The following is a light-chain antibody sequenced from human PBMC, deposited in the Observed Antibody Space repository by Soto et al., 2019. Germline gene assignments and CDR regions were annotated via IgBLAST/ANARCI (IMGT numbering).Light chain of an antibody. CDR3: QQSYSTLPYT. Sequence: DIQMTQSPSSLSASVGDRVTITCRASQSISSYLNWYQQRPGKAPNLLIYAASSLQSGVPSRFSGSGSGTDFTLTISSLQPEDFATYYCQQSYSTLPYTFGQGTKVDIK. V-gene: IGKV1-39*01. CDR1: QSISSY. CDR2: AAS. J-gene: IGKJ2*01.